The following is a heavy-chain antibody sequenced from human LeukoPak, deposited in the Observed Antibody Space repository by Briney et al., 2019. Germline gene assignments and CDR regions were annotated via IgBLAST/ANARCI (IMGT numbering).Heavy chain of an antibody. CDR3: ARGGVPYYYYYMDV. CDR2: ISFDASYN. CDR1: GFTLTNYA. D-gene: IGHD6-6*01. Sequence: GGSLRLSCAVSGFTLTNYAVHWVRQAPGKGLEWVAGISFDASYNYSADSVKGRFTISRDNSKNTHYLHMSSLRPDDTAVYYCARGGVPYYYYYMDVWGKGTTVTVSS. J-gene: IGHJ6*03. V-gene: IGHV3-30*04.